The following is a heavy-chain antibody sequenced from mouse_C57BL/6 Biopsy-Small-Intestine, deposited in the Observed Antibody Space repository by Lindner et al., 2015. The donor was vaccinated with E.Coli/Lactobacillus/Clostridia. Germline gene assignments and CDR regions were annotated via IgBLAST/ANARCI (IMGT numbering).Heavy chain of an antibody. CDR3: TTEPNGGWTIGY. D-gene: IGHD1-1*02. V-gene: IGHV1-74*01. CDR1: GYTFSAFY. Sequence: SVKVSCKPSGYTFSAFYMHWVRQAPGQGPEWMGRIILSSGDTYYAQRFQGRVTMTRDTSISTAYMELTSLSSDDTALYYCTTEPNGGWTIGYWGQGTLVTVSS. CDR2: IILSSGDT. J-gene: IGHJ4*01.